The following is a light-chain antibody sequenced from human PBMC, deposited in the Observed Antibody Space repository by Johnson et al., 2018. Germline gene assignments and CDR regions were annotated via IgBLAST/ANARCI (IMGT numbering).Light chain of an antibody. CDR3: GTWDSSLSAGNV. CDR1: SSNIGNNY. Sequence: QSVLTQPPSVSAAPGQKVTISCSGSSSNIGNNYVSWYQQLPGTAPKLLIYENNKRPSGIPDRFSGSQSGTSATLGITGLQTGDKADYDCGTWDSSLSAGNVFGTGTKVTV. J-gene: IGLJ1*01. V-gene: IGLV1-51*02. CDR2: ENN.